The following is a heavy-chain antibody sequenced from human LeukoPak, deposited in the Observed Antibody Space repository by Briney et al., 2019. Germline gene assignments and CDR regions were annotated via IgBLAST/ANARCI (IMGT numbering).Heavy chain of an antibody. CDR1: GYTFTSYD. V-gene: IGHV1-8*01. CDR3: ARGYSSSWYLPYFDPNYYYGMDV. Sequence: ASVKVSCKASGYTFTSYDINWVRQATGQGLEWMGWMNPDSGNTGYAQKFQGRVTMTRNTSISTAYMELSSLRSGDTAVYYCARGYSSSWYLPYFDPNYYYGMDVWGQGTTVTVSS. D-gene: IGHD6-13*01. J-gene: IGHJ6*02. CDR2: MNPDSGNT.